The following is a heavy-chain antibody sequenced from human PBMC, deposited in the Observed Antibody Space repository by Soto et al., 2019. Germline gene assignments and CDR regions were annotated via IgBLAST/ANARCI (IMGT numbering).Heavy chain of an antibody. Sequence: SETLSLTCTVSGVSISSSIYYWGWIRQPPGKGLEWIGSIYYSGSTYYNPSLKSRVTISVDTSKNQFSLKLSSVTAADTAVYYCAREVGLYYYYYYGMDVWGQGTTVTVSS. CDR1: GVSISSSIYY. V-gene: IGHV4-39*02. CDR2: IYYSGST. J-gene: IGHJ6*02. CDR3: AREVGLYYYYYYGMDV. D-gene: IGHD3-10*01.